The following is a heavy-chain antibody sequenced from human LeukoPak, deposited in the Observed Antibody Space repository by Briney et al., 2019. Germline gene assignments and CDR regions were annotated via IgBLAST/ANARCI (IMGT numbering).Heavy chain of an antibody. CDR1: GGTFSSYA. CDR2: IIPIFGTA. J-gene: IGHJ6*02. CDR3: ARGNLRFGESYYYYYGMDV. Sequence: SVKVSCKASGGTFSSYAISWVRQAPGQGLEWMGGIIPIFGTANYAQKFQGRVTITADESTSTAYMELSSLRSEDTAVYYCARGNLRFGESYYYYYGMDVWGQGTTVTVSS. D-gene: IGHD3-10*01. V-gene: IGHV1-69*13.